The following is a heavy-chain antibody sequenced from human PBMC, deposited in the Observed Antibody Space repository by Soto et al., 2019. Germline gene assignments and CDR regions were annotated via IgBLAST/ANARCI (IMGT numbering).Heavy chain of an antibody. D-gene: IGHD2-8*02. CDR2: MNQDGSEK. CDR1: GFTFSSYY. Sequence: EVRLVESGGGLVQPGGSLRLSCVASGFTFSSYYMTWVRQAPGEGLEWVANMNQDGSEKYYVDSVKGRFIISRDNAENSLYLEVSSLRADDTAVYYCVRDILARGSFVYFDYWGQGTLVTVSS. J-gene: IGHJ4*02. CDR3: VRDILARGSFVYFDY. V-gene: IGHV3-7*05.